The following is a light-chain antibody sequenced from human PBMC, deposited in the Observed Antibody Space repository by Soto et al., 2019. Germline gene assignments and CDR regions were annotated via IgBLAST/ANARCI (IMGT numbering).Light chain of an antibody. J-gene: IGLJ2*01. Sequence: QSALTQPASVSGSPGQSITISCSGTSSDVGGYKYVSWYQQHPGKAPKLMIYEFSNRPSGVSNRFSGSKSGNTASLTISGLQTEDEADYYCSSYTSRSSLVFGGGTKLTVL. CDR3: SSYTSRSSLV. CDR1: SSDVGGYKY. CDR2: EFS. V-gene: IGLV2-14*01.